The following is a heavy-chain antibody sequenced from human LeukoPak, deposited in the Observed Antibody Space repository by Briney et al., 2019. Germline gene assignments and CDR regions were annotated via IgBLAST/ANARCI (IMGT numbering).Heavy chain of an antibody. CDR2: IKQDGSKK. V-gene: IGHV3-7*04. D-gene: IGHD5-24*01. CDR3: TRVGYIDEGIDY. CDR1: GFPFSSYW. J-gene: IGHJ4*02. Sequence: GGSLRLSCVASGFPFSSYWMTWVRQAPGKGLEWVANIKQDGSKKSYVDSVKGRFTISRDNAKNSLYLQMNSLKAKDTAIYYCTRVGYIDEGIDYWGQGTLVTVSS.